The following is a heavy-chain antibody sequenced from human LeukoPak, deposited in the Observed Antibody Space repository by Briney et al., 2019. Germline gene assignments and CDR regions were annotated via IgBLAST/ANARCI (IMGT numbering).Heavy chain of an antibody. V-gene: IGHV3-23*01. CDR3: AKDRWRVATIGYYFDY. CDR1: GFTFSSYA. Sequence: GGSLRLSCAASGFTFSSYAMSWVRQAPGKGLEWVSAISGSGGSTYYADSVKGRFTISRDNPKNTLYLQMNSLRAEDTAVYYCAKDRWRVATIGYYFDYWGQGTLVTVSS. CDR2: ISGSGGST. D-gene: IGHD5-12*01. J-gene: IGHJ4*02.